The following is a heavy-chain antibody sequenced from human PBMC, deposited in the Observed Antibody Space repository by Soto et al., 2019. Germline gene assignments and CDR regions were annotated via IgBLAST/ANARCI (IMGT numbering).Heavy chain of an antibody. CDR1: GFTFSSYW. J-gene: IGHJ4*02. CDR3: ARIDGYRGGLVEN. V-gene: IGHV3-7*04. D-gene: IGHD5-12*01. CDR2: IKEDGSEK. Sequence: EVQLVESGGGLVQPGGSLRLSCAASGFTFSSYWMNWVRQAPGKGPEWVANIKEDGSEKYYVDSVKGRFTISRDNAKNSLYLQMNSLRADDTSVYYCARIDGYRGGLVENWGQGTLVTVSS.